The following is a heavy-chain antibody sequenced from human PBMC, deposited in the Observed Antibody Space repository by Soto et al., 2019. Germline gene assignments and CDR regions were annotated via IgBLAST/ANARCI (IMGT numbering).Heavy chain of an antibody. Sequence: QIQLVQSGGGVKTPGASVKVSCTTSRYTCTSHGIDWVRQDPGQGLEWMGWISTFNGKTDYAQKFQGRVTMYADSITNTVDMELRSLRSDDTAVYFCARLLTEGETFREYAFDLWGQGTNVTVSS. V-gene: IGHV1-18*01. CDR2: ISTFNGKT. CDR1: RYTCTSHG. J-gene: IGHJ3*01. D-gene: IGHD3-9*01. CDR3: ARLLTEGETFREYAFDL.